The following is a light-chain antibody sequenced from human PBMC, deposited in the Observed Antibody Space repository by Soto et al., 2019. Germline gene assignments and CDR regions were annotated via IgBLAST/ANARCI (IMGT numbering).Light chain of an antibody. V-gene: IGKV3-11*01. CDR1: QSVNSN. CDR2: DAS. J-gene: IGKJ1*01. Sequence: ETVMTQSPATLSVSAGERATLSVRASQSVNSNLAWYQQKPGQAPRLLIYDASNRATGIPARLSGSGSGTDFTITISSLEPEDFEVYYCQQRNNSPGTFGHGTQVDIK. CDR3: QQRNNSPGT.